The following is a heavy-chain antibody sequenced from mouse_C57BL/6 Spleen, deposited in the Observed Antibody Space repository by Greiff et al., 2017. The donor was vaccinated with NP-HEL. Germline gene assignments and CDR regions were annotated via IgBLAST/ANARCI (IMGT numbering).Heavy chain of an antibody. Sequence: EVQVVESGGGLVKPGGSLKLSCAASGFTFSSYAMSWVRQTPEKRLEWVATISDGGSYTYYPDNVKGRFTISRDNAKNNLYLQMSHLKSEDTAMYYCAREIYYDYEGYFDYWGQGTTLTVSS. CDR2: ISDGGSYT. CDR1: GFTFSSYA. J-gene: IGHJ2*01. V-gene: IGHV5-4*01. D-gene: IGHD2-4*01. CDR3: AREIYYDYEGYFDY.